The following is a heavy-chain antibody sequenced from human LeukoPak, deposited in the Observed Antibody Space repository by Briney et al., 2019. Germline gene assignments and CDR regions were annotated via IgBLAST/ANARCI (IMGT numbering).Heavy chain of an antibody. V-gene: IGHV4-59*08. Sequence: SETLSLTCIVSGDSITSDYWSWIRQSPGKGLERIGYINYSGNSEYNPSLKSRVTISVDRSKKQVSLKMTSVTAADTAVYYCARLDCISNTCYNYWALGALVTVSS. CDR1: GDSITSDY. CDR2: INYSGNS. J-gene: IGHJ4*02. CDR3: ARLDCISNTCYNY. D-gene: IGHD2-21*01.